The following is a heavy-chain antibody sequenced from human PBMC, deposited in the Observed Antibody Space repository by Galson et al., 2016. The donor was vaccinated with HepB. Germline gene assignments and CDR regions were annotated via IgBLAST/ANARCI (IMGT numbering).Heavy chain of an antibody. J-gene: IGHJ3*02. D-gene: IGHD2-15*01. CDR3: AKGGWWDAFDM. CDR1: TFTFRNYG. V-gene: IGHV3-23*01. Sequence: SLRLSCAASTFTFRNYGMSWVRQAPGKGLEWVSVISGGGGTTYYADSVKGRFTISRDNSKNTLYVQMNSLRVEDKAVYYCAKGGWWDAFDMWGQGTMVTVSS. CDR2: ISGGGGTT.